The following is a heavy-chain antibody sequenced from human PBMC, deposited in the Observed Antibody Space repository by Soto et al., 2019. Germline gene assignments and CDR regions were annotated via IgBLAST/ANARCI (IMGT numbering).Heavy chain of an antibody. CDR1: GFTFSSYA. J-gene: IGHJ4*02. CDR3: AQGLWGYNWNAADY. Sequence: EVQLLESGGGLVQPGGSLRLSCAASGFTFSSYAMSWVRQAPGKGLEWVSAISGSGGSTYYADSVKGRFTISRDNSKNTLYLQMNSLRAEDTAVYYCAQGLWGYNWNAADYWGQATLVTISS. D-gene: IGHD1-1*01. CDR2: ISGSGGST. V-gene: IGHV3-23*01.